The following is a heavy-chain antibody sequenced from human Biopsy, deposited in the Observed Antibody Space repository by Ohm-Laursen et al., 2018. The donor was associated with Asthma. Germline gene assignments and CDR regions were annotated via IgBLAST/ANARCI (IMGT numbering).Heavy chain of an antibody. J-gene: IGHJ6*02. CDR1: GFNFNIQW. CDR3: ASLHYFGMNV. CDR2: LGPDASET. Sequence: SLRLPCAASGFNFNIQWMSWVRQAPGKGLEWVANLGPDASETYSVDSMKGRLTVSRDNAKTSIFLQLNTLRVEDTAVYYCASLHYFGMNVWGQGTTVTVSS. V-gene: IGHV3-7*02.